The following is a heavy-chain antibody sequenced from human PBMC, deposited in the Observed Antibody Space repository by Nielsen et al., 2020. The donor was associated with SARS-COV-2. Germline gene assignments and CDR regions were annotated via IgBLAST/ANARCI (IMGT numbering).Heavy chain of an antibody. CDR2: IYYSGST. CDR3: ARQESGYSYGPFSPNGPAGWFDP. CDR1: GGSISSSSYY. J-gene: IGHJ5*02. V-gene: IGHV4-39*01. Sequence: SETLSLTCTVSGGSISSSSYYWGWIRQPPGKGLEWIGSIYYSGSTYYNPSLKSRVTISVDTSKNQFSLKLSSVTAADTAVYYCARQESGYSYGPFSPNGPAGWFDPWGQGTLVTVSS. D-gene: IGHD5-18*01.